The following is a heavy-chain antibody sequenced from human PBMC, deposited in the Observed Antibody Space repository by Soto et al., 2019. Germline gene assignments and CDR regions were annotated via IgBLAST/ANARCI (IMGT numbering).Heavy chain of an antibody. D-gene: IGHD3-16*01. CDR3: ASYRGARYFDS. J-gene: IGHJ4*02. CDR2: VFYGGT. CDR1: GRSMSRNY. V-gene: IGHV4-59*01. Sequence: PSETLSLTCSVSGRSMSRNYWSWIRQSPDKGLEWLGYVFYGGTDYNPSLGGRVSMSVETSKSQFSLKLTSVTVADTAVYYCASYRGARYFDSWGPGILVTVSS.